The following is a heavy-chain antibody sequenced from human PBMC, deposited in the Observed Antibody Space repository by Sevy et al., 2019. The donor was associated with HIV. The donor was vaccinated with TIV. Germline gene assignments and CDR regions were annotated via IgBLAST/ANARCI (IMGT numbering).Heavy chain of an antibody. CDR2: ISWHGSTL. CDR3: AKDKVQEGSGSYNFDY. D-gene: IGHD3-10*01. CDR1: GFTFDDYA. V-gene: IGHV3-9*01. J-gene: IGHJ4*01. Sequence: GGSLRLSCAASGFTFDDYAMHWVRQAQGKGMEWVSGISWHGSTLGYADSVKGRFAISRDNAKNSLYLHMNSLGAEDAALYYCAKDKVQEGSGSYNFDYWGHGTLVTVSS.